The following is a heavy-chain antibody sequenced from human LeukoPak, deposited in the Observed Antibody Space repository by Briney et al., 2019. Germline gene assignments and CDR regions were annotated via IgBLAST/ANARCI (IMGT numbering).Heavy chain of an antibody. CDR2: ISAYNGNT. J-gene: IGHJ3*02. CDR1: GYTFTSYG. Sequence: ASVKVSCKASGYTFTSYGISWVRQAPGQGLEWMGWISAYNGNTNYAQKFQGRVTMTRNTSISTAYMELSSLRSEDTAVYYCARGTGGGASDAFDIWGQGTMVTVSS. D-gene: IGHD1-14*01. V-gene: IGHV1-18*01. CDR3: ARGTGGGASDAFDI.